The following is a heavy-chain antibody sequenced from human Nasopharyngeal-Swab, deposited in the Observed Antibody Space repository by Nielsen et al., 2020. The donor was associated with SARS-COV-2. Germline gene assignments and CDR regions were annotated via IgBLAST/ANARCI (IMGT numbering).Heavy chain of an antibody. CDR1: GFTFSSYS. CDR3: ARSSGYLDAFDI. V-gene: IGHV3-21*01. D-gene: IGHD5-12*01. Sequence: GESLKISCAASGFTFSSYSMNWVRQAPGKGLEWVSSISSSSSYIYYADSVKGRFTISRDNAKNSLYLQMNSLRAEDTAVYYCARSSGYLDAFDIWGQGTMATVSS. CDR2: ISSSSSYI. J-gene: IGHJ3*02.